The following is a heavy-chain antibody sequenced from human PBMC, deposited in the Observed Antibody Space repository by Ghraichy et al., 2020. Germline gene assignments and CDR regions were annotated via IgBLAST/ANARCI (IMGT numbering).Heavy chain of an antibody. CDR2: ITGGDST. Sequence: GVLRLSCVVSGFTFNTFAINWVRQAPGKGLEWVSSITGGDSTYYTDSVKGRFTISRDASKNTIHLQMNSLRADDTAVYYCAKSVLPDYYDRPGHYAKHWGQGTLVTVSS. CDR3: AKSVLPDYYDRPGHYAKH. V-gene: IGHV3-23*01. CDR1: GFTFNTFA. D-gene: IGHD3-22*01. J-gene: IGHJ4*02.